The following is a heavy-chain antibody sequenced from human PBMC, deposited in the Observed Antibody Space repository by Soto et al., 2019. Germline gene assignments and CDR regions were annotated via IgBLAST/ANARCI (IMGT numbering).Heavy chain of an antibody. V-gene: IGHV1-2*02. CDR2: VSPKSGRT. CDR3: AREISGGGTLNWFDP. Sequence: QVQLVQSAAEVKKPGASVKVCCRATGYNFSDYYIHWVRQAPGQGLDWLGWVSPKSGRTNYAQKFKGRVTMTRDTSSNTVYMDLSGLKSDDTAVFYCAREISGGGTLNWFDPWGQGTLVTVSS. CDR1: GYNFSDYY. J-gene: IGHJ5*02. D-gene: IGHD2-8*02.